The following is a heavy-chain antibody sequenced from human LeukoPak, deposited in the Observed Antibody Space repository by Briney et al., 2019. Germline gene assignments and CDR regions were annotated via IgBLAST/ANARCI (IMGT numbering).Heavy chain of an antibody. CDR2: TYYRSKRYN. J-gene: IGHJ4*02. CDR3: ARDLGNTGWYTSDY. CDR1: GDSVSSNNGA. D-gene: IGHD6-19*01. V-gene: IGHV6-1*01. Sequence: SQTLSVTCAISGDSVSSNNGAWNWIRQSPSRGLEWLGRTYYRSKRYNEYAVSMEGRITINPDTSKNQFSLQLNSVTPEDTAVYYCARDLGNTGWYTSDYWGQGTLVTVSS.